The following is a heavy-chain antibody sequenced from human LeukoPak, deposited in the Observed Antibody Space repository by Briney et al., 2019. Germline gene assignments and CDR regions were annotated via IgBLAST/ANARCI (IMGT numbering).Heavy chain of an antibody. CDR1: GFTFSSYA. Sequence: PGGSLRLSFAASGFTFSSYAMSWVRQAPGKGLEWVSAISGSGGSTYYADSVKGRFTISRDNSKNTLYLQMNSLRAEDTAVYYCAKEGRALYYYGSGSYTEYYYYYYGMDVWGQGTTVTVSS. V-gene: IGHV3-23*01. CDR3: AKEGRALYYYGSGSYTEYYYYYYGMDV. J-gene: IGHJ6*02. CDR2: ISGSGGST. D-gene: IGHD3-10*01.